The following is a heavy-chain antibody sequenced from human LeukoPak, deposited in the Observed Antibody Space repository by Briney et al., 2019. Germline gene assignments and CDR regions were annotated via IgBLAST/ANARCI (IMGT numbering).Heavy chain of an antibody. CDR2: IHYTGRT. CDR3: ARINSGYDLSSSWYPNWFDP. D-gene: IGHD6-13*01. CDR1: GGSISGFY. V-gene: IGHV4-59*01. Sequence: SETLSLTCTVSGGSISGFYWSWIRQPPGKGLEWIGNIHYTGRTNYNPSLKSRVTMSVETSKNHFSVGLTSVTAADTAVYYCARINSGYDLSSSWYPNWFDPWGQGALVTVSS. J-gene: IGHJ5*02.